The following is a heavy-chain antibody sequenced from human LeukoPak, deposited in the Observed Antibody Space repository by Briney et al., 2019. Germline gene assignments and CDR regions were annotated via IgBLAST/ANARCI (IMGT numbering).Heavy chain of an antibody. CDR3: AKDPFDY. V-gene: IGHV3-30*18. J-gene: IGHJ4*02. CDR1: GFTFSSYG. Sequence: GGSLRLSCAASGFTFSSYGMHWVRQAPGKGLEWVAVISYDGSNKYYADSVKGRFTISRDNSKNTLYLQMNSLRAEDTAVYYCAKDPFDYWGQGTLVTVSS. CDR2: ISYDGSNK.